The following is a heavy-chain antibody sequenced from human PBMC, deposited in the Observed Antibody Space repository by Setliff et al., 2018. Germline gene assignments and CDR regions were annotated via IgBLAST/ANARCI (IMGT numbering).Heavy chain of an antibody. CDR1: GGSISSRSYY. V-gene: IGHV4-61*02. Sequence: LSLTCTVSGGSISSRSYYWSWFRQSAGKGLEWIGRIYTGGSTNYNPSLKSRVTISLDTSKNHFSLTLTSVTAADTALYYCAKESLAINTRWFDPWGQGILVTVSS. CDR2: IYTGGST. J-gene: IGHJ5*02. CDR3: AKESLAINTRWFDP. D-gene: IGHD3-3*02.